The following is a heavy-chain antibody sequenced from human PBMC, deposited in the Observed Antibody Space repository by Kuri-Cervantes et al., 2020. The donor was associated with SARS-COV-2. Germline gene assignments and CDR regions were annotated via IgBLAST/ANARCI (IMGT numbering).Heavy chain of an antibody. Sequence: GGPLRLSCAASGFRFSSYGIHWVRQAPGKGLEWVTFIRFDGNNKYYADSVKGRFTISRDNSKNTLYLQMNSLRAEDTAVYYCARDLGFGELWNYYYGMDVWGQGTTVTVSS. CDR1: GFRFSSYG. CDR2: IRFDGNNK. V-gene: IGHV3-30*02. J-gene: IGHJ6*02. CDR3: ARDLGFGELWNYYYGMDV. D-gene: IGHD3-10*01.